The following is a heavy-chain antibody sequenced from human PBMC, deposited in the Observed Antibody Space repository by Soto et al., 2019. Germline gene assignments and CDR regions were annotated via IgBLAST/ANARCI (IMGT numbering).Heavy chain of an antibody. CDR1: GYTFTGYY. V-gene: IGHV1-2*02. Sequence: ASVKVSCKASGYTFTGYYMHWVRQAPGQGLEWMGWINPNSGGTNYAQKFQGRVTMTRDTSISTAYMELSRLRSDDTAVYYCARERWEGAPHDAFDIWGQGTMVTVSS. J-gene: IGHJ3*02. CDR3: ARERWEGAPHDAFDI. CDR2: INPNSGGT. D-gene: IGHD1-26*01.